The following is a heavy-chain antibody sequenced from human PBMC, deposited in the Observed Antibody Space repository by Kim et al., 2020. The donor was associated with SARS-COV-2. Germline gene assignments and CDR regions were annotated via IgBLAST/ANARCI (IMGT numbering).Heavy chain of an antibody. V-gene: IGHV4-39*01. CDR1: GGSISSSSYY. CDR2: IYYSGST. J-gene: IGHJ5*02. D-gene: IGHD6-19*01. Sequence: SETLSLTCTVSGGSISSSSYYWGWIRQPPGKGLEWIGSIYYSGSTYYNPSLKSRVTISVDTSKNQFSLKLSSVTAADTAVYYCARGSSGWINWFDPWGQGTLVTVPS. CDR3: ARGSSGWINWFDP.